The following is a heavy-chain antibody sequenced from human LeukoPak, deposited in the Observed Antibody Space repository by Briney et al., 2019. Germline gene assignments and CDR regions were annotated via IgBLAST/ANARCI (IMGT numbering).Heavy chain of an antibody. V-gene: IGHV3-74*01. CDR1: GLTFSRYW. J-gene: IGHJ4*02. D-gene: IGHD2-15*01. Sequence: PGGSLRLSCVASGLTFSRYWMHWVRQAPGKGLVWVSRSNSDGSSTNYADSVKGRFTISRDNSKNTLYPQMNSLRAEDAAVYYCAKAPVTTCSGAYCYPFDYWGQGTLVTVSS. CDR3: AKAPVTTCSGAYCYPFDY. CDR2: SNSDGSST.